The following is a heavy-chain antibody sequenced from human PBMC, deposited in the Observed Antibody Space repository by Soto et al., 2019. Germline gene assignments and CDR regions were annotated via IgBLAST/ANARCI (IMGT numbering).Heavy chain of an antibody. J-gene: IGHJ6*02. CDR2: ISYDGSNK. Sequence: LRPAFAAFGSTPSRHLLYRVLQAPKKGLEWVAVISYDGSNKYYADSVKGRFTISRDNSKNTLYLQMNSLRAEDTAVYYCAKEAIMEWSNYSYYYVMYFWGQGNTFSVSS. CDR3: AKEAIMEWSNYSYYYVMYF. CDR1: GSTPSRHL. D-gene: IGHD3-3*01. V-gene: IGHV3-30*18.